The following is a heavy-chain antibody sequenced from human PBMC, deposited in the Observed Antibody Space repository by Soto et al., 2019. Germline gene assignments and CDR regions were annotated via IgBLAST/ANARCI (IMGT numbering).Heavy chain of an antibody. D-gene: IGHD6-19*01. J-gene: IGHJ4*02. CDR1: GFTFSSYG. CDR3: AKDPGIAVADYYFDY. CDR2: ISYDGSNK. V-gene: IGHV3-30*18. Sequence: GGSLRLSCAASGFTFSSYGMHWVRQAPGKGLEWVAVISYDGSNKYYADSVKGRFTISRDNSKNTLHLQMNSLRAEDTAVHYCAKDPGIAVADYYFDYWGQGTLVTVSS.